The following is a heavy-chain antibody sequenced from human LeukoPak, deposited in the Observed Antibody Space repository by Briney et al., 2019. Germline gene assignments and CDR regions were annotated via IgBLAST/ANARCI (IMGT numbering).Heavy chain of an antibody. V-gene: IGHV3-23*01. CDR1: EFTVSSNY. J-gene: IGHJ5*02. D-gene: IGHD1-14*01. Sequence: GGSLRLSCAASEFTVSSNYMTWVRQAPGKGLEWVSTITGGGGSTYYADSVRGQFTISRDNSKNTLYLQMNSLRAEDTAVYYCAKKDRPEGAVWFDAWGQGTLVTVSS. CDR3: AKKDRPEGAVWFDA. CDR2: ITGGGGST.